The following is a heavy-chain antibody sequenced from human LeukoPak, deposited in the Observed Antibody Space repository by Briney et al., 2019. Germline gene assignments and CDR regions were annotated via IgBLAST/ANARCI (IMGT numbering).Heavy chain of an antibody. CDR1: GGSFSGYY. CDR3: ARLTIENYYGSGSDAFDI. CDR2: INHSGST. J-gene: IGHJ3*02. Sequence: SETLSLTCAVYGGSFSGYYWSWIRQPPGKGLEWIGEINHSGSTNYNPSLKSRVTISVDTSKNQFSLKLSSVTAADTAVYYCARLTIENYYGSGSDAFDIWGQGTMVTVSS. V-gene: IGHV4-34*01. D-gene: IGHD3-10*01.